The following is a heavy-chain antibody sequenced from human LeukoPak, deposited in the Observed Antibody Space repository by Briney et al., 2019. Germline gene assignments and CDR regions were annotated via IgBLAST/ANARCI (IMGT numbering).Heavy chain of an antibody. CDR3: ARHVTDLSFNY. CDR1: GASISDYY. J-gene: IGHJ4*02. D-gene: IGHD2-21*02. Sequence: PSETLSLTCTVSGASISDYYWSWIRQPPGKGLEWIGYIYTSGSTNYNPSLKSRVTISVDTSKNQFSLKLSSVTAADTAVYYCARHVTDLSFNYWGQGTLVTVSS. V-gene: IGHV4-4*09. CDR2: IYTSGST.